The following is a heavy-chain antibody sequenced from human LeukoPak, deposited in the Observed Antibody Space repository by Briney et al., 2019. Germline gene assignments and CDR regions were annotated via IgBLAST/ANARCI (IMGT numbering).Heavy chain of an antibody. J-gene: IGHJ5*02. Sequence: PSETLSLTCTVSGGSISSGSYYWSWIRQPAGKGLEWIGHIYASGSTNYNPSLKSRVTISVDTSKNQFSLKLSSVTATDTAVYYCARGGPYCSGGGCYSRTSNWFDPWGQGTLVTVSS. V-gene: IGHV4-61*09. CDR3: ARGGPYCSGGGCYSRTSNWFDP. D-gene: IGHD2-15*01. CDR1: GGSISSGSYY. CDR2: IYASGST.